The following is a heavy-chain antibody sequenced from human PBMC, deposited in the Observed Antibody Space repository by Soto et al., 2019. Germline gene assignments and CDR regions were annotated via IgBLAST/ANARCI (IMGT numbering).Heavy chain of an antibody. CDR3: ASRGVGYCSGGSCYYMGV. V-gene: IGHV3-23*01. CDR2: IGGSGDST. Sequence: GGSLRLSCAASGFTFSNYVMSWVRQAPGKGLEWVSAIGGSGDSTYYADSVKGRFTISRDNSKNTLYLQMDNLGVEDTAVYYFASRGVGYCSGGSCYYMGVWGKGTTVTVSS. CDR1: GFTFSNYV. J-gene: IGHJ6*03. D-gene: IGHD2-15*01.